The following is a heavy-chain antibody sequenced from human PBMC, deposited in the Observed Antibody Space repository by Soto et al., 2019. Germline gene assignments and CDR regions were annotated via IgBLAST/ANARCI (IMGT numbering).Heavy chain of an antibody. D-gene: IGHD2-8*01. CDR2: TYYRSKWYN. CDR3: ARARLYCTNGVCYSGSDEYYYYGMDV. V-gene: IGHV6-1*01. J-gene: IGHJ6*02. Sequence: SQTLSLTCAISGDSVSSNSAAWNWIRQSPSRGLEWLGRTYYRSKWYNDYAVSVKSRITINPDTSKNQFSLQLNSVTPEDTAVYYCARARLYCTNGVCYSGSDEYYYYGMDVWGQGTTVTVSS. CDR1: GDSVSSNSAA.